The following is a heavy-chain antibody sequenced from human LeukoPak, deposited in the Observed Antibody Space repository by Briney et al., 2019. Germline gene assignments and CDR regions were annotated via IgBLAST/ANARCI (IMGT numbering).Heavy chain of an antibody. J-gene: IGHJ6*02. V-gene: IGHV3-30*04. CDR3: ARVRVRAALITYYYYSMDV. D-gene: IGHD3-10*01. CDR1: GFSFSSYA. Sequence: GGSLRLSCAASGFSFSSYAIHWVRQAPGKGLQWVALISYDGGNKDYANSMKGRFTISRDNSKNTLYLQMNSLRAEDTAVYYCARVRVRAALITYYYYSMDVWGQGITVTVSS. CDR2: ISYDGGNK.